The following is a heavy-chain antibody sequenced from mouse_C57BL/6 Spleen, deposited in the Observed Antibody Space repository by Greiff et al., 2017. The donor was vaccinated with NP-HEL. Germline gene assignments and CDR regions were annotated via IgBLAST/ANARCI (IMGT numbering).Heavy chain of an antibody. J-gene: IGHJ4*01. CDR1: GFTFSSYA. Sequence: EVKLMESGAGLVKPGGSLKLSCAASGFTFSSYAMSWVRQTPEKRLEWVAYISSGGDYIYYADTVKGRVTISRDNARNTLYLQMSSRKSEDTAMYYCTRDGLECYAMDYWGQGTSVTVSS. CDR2: ISSGGDYI. D-gene: IGHD3-1*01. CDR3: TRDGLECYAMDY. V-gene: IGHV5-9-1*02.